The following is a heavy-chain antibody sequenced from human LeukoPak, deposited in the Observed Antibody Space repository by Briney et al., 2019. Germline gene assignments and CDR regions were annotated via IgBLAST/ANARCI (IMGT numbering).Heavy chain of an antibody. CDR2: VSCFNGDT. CDR3: ARDPTNTSGRYAYHDY. V-gene: IGHV1-18*04. Sequence: ASVKVSCKASGYTFNHHGISWVRQAPGQGLEWMGGVSCFNGDTHYAQKFQGRVTMTRDTSTTTAYMELRNLRSDDTALYYCARDPTNTSGRYAYHDYWGQGTLVTVSS. J-gene: IGHJ4*02. D-gene: IGHD6-19*01. CDR1: GYTFNHHG.